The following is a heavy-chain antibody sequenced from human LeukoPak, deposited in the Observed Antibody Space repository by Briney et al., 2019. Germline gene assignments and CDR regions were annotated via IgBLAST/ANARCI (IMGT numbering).Heavy chain of an antibody. J-gene: IGHJ3*02. CDR2: IYTSGST. CDR1: GGSISSYY. CDR3: ARDPIPWLSADAFDI. V-gene: IGHV4-4*07. D-gene: IGHD5-12*01. Sequence: PSETLSLTCTVSGGSISSYYWSWIRQPAGKGLEWIGRIYTSGSTNYNPSLKSRVTMSVDTSKNQFSLKLSSVTAADTAVYYCARDPIPWLSADAFDIWGQGTMVTVSS.